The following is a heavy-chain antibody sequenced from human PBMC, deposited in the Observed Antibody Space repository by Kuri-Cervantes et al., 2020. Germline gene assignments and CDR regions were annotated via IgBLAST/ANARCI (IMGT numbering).Heavy chain of an antibody. CDR2: ISYDGSNK. D-gene: IGHD2-15*01. Sequence: GESLKISCAASGFTFSTYSMNWVRQAPGKGLEWVAVISYDGSNKYYADSVKGRFTISRDNSKNTLYLQMNSLRAEDTAVYYCARVYRSYCSGGSCYSNYYYYYMDVWGKGTTVTVSS. J-gene: IGHJ6*03. CDR1: GFTFSTYS. V-gene: IGHV3-30*03. CDR3: ARVYRSYCSGGSCYSNYYYYYMDV.